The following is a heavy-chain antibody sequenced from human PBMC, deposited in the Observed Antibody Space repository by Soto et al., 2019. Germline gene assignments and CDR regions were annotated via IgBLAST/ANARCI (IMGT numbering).Heavy chain of an antibody. V-gene: IGHV3-53*04. D-gene: IGHD5-12*01. CDR1: GFPVSSNY. Sequence: GGSLRLSCAASGFPVSSNYMSLVSKAPGKGLEWVSVIYSGGSTYYADSVKGRFTISRHNSKNTLYLQMNSLRAEDTAVYYCASPYSGYDFSPLVYWGQGTLVTVSS. CDR2: IYSGGST. J-gene: IGHJ4*02. CDR3: ASPYSGYDFSPLVY.